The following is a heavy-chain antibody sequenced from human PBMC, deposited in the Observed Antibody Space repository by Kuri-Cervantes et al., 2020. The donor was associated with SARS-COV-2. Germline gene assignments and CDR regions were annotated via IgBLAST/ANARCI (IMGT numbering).Heavy chain of an antibody. CDR2: IGTAGDP. J-gene: IGHJ3*01. CDR1: GFTFSSYD. D-gene: IGHD1-1*01. Sequence: GESLKISCAASGFTFSSYDMHWVRQATGKGLEWVSAIGTAGDPYYPGSVKGRFTISRDNAKNSLYLQMNSLRAEDTAVYYCARDNSGTTFSVFWGQGTMVTVSS. CDR3: ARDNSGTTFSVF. V-gene: IGHV3-13*05.